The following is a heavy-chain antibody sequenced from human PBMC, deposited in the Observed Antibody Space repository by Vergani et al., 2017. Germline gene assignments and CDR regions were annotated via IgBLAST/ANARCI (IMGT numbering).Heavy chain of an antibody. CDR1: GYSFINYG. CDR3: AREGYDDEIRGNDRPPTYYGMGV. CDR2: VSPYNGNT. V-gene: IGHV1-18*01. J-gene: IGHJ6*02. D-gene: IGHD3-16*01. Sequence: QSQLVQSGDEVKKPGASVKVSCKTSGYSFINYGISWVRQAPGQGLEWLGWVSPYNGNTHYGQKTQDRVTMTTDTSTRTAYMQLRSLTFDDTAVYYCAREGYDDEIRGNDRPPTYYGMGVWGQGTKVTVAS.